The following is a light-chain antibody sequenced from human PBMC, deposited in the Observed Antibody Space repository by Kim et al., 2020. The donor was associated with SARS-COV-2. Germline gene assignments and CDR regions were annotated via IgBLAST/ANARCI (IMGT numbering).Light chain of an antibody. CDR1: VLGSKG. CDR3: QVWDSSSDHRVV. V-gene: IGLV3-21*04. CDR2: YDS. J-gene: IGLJ2*01. Sequence: PVKADRVSRGGNVLGSKGLHCYQRRSGQAPVLVMYYDSDRPSGIPERFSGSNSGNTATLTISRVEAGDEADYYCQVWDSSSDHRVVFGGGTQLTVL.